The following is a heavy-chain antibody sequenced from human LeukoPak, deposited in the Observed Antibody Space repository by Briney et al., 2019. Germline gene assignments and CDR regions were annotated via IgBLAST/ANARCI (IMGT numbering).Heavy chain of an antibody. V-gene: IGHV3-30*03. CDR3: ATKESGTYYN. D-gene: IGHD1-26*01. CDR1: GFRFRTYG. J-gene: IGHJ4*02. Sequence: GGSLRLSCAGSGFRFRTYGIHWVRQAPARGLEWVALITDDGSNQYYADSVKGRFTISRDNSKSTMYLQMNGLRGEDTAVYYCATKESGTYYNWGQGTLVTVSS. CDR2: ITDDGSNQ.